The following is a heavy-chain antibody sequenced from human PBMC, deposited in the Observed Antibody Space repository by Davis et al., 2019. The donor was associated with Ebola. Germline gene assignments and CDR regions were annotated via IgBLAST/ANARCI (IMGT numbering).Heavy chain of an antibody. J-gene: IGHJ4*02. CDR1: GFTFNNYS. V-gene: IGHV3-30*18. D-gene: IGHD1-14*01. CDR3: AKDLRGHHAFLTYFDY. Sequence: PGGSLRLSCAASGFTFNNYSMNWVRQAPGKGLEWVAVISFDQYRDYYGDSVKGRFIISRDNSKNSLYLQMNSLRDEDTAVYYCAKDLRGHHAFLTYFDYWGQGTQVTVSP. CDR2: ISFDQYRD.